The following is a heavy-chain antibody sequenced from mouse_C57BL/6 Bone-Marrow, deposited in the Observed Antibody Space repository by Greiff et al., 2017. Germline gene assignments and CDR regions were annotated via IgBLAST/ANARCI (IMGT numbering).Heavy chain of an antibody. V-gene: IGHV1-55*01. D-gene: IGHD2-2*01. Sequence: VQLQQSGAELVKPGASVKMSCKASGYTFTSYWITWVKQRPGQGLEWIGDIYPGSGSTNYNEKFKSKATLTVDTSSSTAYMQLSSLTSEDSAVYYCARVGLRSAMDYWGQGTSVTVSS. CDR2: IYPGSGST. J-gene: IGHJ4*01. CDR1: GYTFTSYW. CDR3: ARVGLRSAMDY.